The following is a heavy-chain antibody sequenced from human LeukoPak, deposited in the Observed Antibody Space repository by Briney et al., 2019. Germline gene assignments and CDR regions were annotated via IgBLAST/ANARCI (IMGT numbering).Heavy chain of an antibody. D-gene: IGHD3-10*01. V-gene: IGHV3-33*01. CDR2: IWHDGSHK. CDR1: GFSFDTYA. Sequence: GRSLRLSCAASGFSFDTYAMHWVRQAPGQGLEWVALIWHDGSHKFYSNSVRGQFTISRDNSKNTVYLQMNNLRPDDTAVYYWGGEIFGSGSYPDFWGQGTLVTVSS. CDR3: GGEIFGSGSYPDF. J-gene: IGHJ4*02.